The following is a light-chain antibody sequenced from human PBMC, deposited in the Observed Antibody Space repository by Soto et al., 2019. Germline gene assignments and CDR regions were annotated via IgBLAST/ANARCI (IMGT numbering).Light chain of an antibody. Sequence: EIVWTQSPGTLSLSPGERATLSCRASQSVSNNYLAWYQQKPGQAPRLLIYQTSIRAAGIPARFSASGSGTDFTLTISDVQPEDFALYYCHQRQSWPRTFGQGTKVDIK. V-gene: IGKV3-11*01. CDR2: QTS. J-gene: IGKJ1*01. CDR3: HQRQSWPRT. CDR1: QSVSNNY.